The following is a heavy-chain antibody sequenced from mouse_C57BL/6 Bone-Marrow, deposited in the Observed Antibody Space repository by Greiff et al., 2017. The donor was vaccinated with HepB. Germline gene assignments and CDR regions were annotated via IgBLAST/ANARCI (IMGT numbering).Heavy chain of an antibody. V-gene: IGHV3-6*01. J-gene: IGHJ2*01. CDR1: GYSITSGYY. CDR3: ARDSVNWDYFDY. Sequence: EVKLEESGPGLVKPSQSLSLTCSVTGYSITSGYYWNWIRQFPGNKLEWMGYISYDGSNNYNPSLKNRISITRDTSKNQFFLKLNSVTTEDTATYYCARDSVNWDYFDYWGQGTTLTVSS. D-gene: IGHD4-1*01. CDR2: ISYDGSN.